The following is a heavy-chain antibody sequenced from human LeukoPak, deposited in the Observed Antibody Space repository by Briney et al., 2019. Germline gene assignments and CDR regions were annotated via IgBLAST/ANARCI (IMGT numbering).Heavy chain of an antibody. Sequence: PSETLSLTCAVSGGSISSSNHYWGWIRQPPGKGLEWIGTISYSGSTYYKPSLKSRVTISVDTSKNQFSLELSSVTAADTAVYYCARHAVYGGKDRRYFDLWGRGTLVTVSS. V-gene: IGHV4-39*01. J-gene: IGHJ2*01. D-gene: IGHD4-23*01. CDR2: ISYSGST. CDR3: ARHAVYGGKDRRYFDL. CDR1: GGSISSSNHY.